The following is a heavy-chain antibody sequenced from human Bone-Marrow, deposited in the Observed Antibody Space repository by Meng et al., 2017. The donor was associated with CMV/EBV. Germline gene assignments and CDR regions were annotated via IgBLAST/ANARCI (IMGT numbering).Heavy chain of an antibody. CDR1: GYTLTELS. Sequence: GAWVKKPGALVKVSCKVSGYTLTELSMHWVRQAPGKGLEWMGGFDPEDGETIYAQKFQGRVTMTEDTSTDTAYMELSSLRSEDTAVYYCATSYDILTGYPEYFQHWGQGTLVTVSS. V-gene: IGHV1-24*01. CDR2: FDPEDGET. CDR3: ATSYDILTGYPEYFQH. D-gene: IGHD3-9*01. J-gene: IGHJ1*01.